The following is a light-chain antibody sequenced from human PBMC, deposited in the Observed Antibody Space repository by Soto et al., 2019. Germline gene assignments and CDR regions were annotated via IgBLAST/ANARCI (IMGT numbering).Light chain of an antibody. CDR2: EVN. Sequence: QDSLAHPAAVSWSPRHSITISCTGASSDVGGYTYVSWYQQHPGKAPKLIIYEVNNRPSGVSHRFSGSKSGNTASLTISGLQAEDEVDYYCSSYTSSSTLYVFGTGTKVTVL. J-gene: IGLJ1*01. CDR1: SSDVGGYTY. V-gene: IGLV2-14*01. CDR3: SSYTSSSTLYV.